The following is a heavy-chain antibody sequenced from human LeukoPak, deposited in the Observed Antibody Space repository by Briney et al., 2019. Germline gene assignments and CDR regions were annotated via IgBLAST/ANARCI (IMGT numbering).Heavy chain of an antibody. CDR3: ARDNQRGYFDY. CDR1: GGSVSSGSYY. J-gene: IGHJ4*02. V-gene: IGHV4-61*01. Sequence: SETLSLTCTVSGGSVSSGSYYWSWIRQPPGKGLEWIGYIYYSGSTNYNPSLKSRVTITVDTSKNPFSLKLSSVTAADTAVYYCARDNQRGYFDYWGQGTLVTVSS. D-gene: IGHD1-14*01. CDR2: IYYSGST.